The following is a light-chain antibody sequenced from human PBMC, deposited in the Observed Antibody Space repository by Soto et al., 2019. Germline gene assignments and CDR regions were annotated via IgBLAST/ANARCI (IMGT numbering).Light chain of an antibody. CDR2: AAS. CDR1: QSISSY. Sequence: DIQMTQSPSSLSASVGDRVTITCRASQSISSYLNSYQQKPGKAPKLLIYAASSLKSGVPSRFSGSGSGTDFTLTISSLQPEDFATYYCQQSYSTPYTFGQGTKLEIK. CDR3: QQSYSTPYT. J-gene: IGKJ2*01. V-gene: IGKV1-39*01.